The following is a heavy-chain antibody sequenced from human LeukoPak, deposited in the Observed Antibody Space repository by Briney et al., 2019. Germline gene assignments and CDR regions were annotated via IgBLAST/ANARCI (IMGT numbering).Heavy chain of an antibody. V-gene: IGHV4-4*07. Sequence: SETLSLTCTVSGGSINSYYWSWIRQPAGKGLEWIWRIYASGSTNYNPSLKSRVAMSVDTSKNQLSLNLSSVTAADTAVYYCARESPGRDKYFQHWGQGTLVSVHS. J-gene: IGHJ1*01. CDR3: ARESPGRDKYFQH. D-gene: IGHD2-15*01. CDR2: IYASGST. CDR1: GGSINSYY.